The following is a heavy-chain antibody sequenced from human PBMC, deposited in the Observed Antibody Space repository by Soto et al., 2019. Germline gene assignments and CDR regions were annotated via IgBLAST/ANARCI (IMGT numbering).Heavy chain of an antibody. V-gene: IGHV3-23*01. D-gene: IGHD6-13*01. CDR1: GFTFSSYA. Sequence: EVQLLESGGGLVQPGGSLRLSCAASGFTFSSYAMTWVRQAPGKGLEWVASITSSDNTYYEDSVKGRFTISRDNAKNTLYLQMNSLRAEDTAVYSCARYTSTWGIHWGQGTLVTVSS. CDR2: ITSSDNT. CDR3: ARYTSTWGIH. J-gene: IGHJ4*02.